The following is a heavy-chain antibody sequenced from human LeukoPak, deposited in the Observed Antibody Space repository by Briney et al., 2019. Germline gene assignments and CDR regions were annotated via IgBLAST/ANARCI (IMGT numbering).Heavy chain of an antibody. V-gene: IGHV4-39*01. D-gene: IGHD6-25*01. Sequence: PSETLSLTCTVSGGSISIISSSTYYWGWIRQAPGEGLEWIGSLYYGENSHYNPSLKSRATLSVDTSNNQFSLKLTSVTAADAAVYFCARQLPTAAADTRGYFDYWGQGTVVTVSS. J-gene: IGHJ4*02. CDR1: GGSISIISSSTYY. CDR2: LYYGENS. CDR3: ARQLPTAAADTRGYFDY.